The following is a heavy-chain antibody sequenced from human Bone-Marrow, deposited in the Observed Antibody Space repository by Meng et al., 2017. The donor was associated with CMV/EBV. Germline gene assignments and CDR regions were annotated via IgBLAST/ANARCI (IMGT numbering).Heavy chain of an antibody. J-gene: IGHJ3*02. CDR3: ARASSGSYQGAFDI. CDR1: GFTFSDLY. V-gene: IGHV3-72*01. CDR2: TRNKANSYTT. D-gene: IGHD1-26*01. Sequence: GESLKISCAASGFTFSDLYMDWVRQAPGKGLEWVGRTRNKANSYTTEYAASVKGRFTISRDDSKNSLYLQMNSLKTEDTAVYYCARASSGSYQGAFDIWGQGTMVTVSS.